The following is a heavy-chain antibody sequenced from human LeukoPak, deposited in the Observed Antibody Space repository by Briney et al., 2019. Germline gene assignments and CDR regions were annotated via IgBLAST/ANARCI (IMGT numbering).Heavy chain of an antibody. CDR1: GGSISSGSYY. D-gene: IGHD2-2*01. V-gene: IGHV4-61*02. J-gene: IGHJ4*02. CDR3: ARGVVPAAPFSY. CDR2: IYTSGST. Sequence: SQTLSLTCTVSGGSISSGSYYWSWIRQPAGKGLEWIGRIYTSGSTNYNPSLKSRVTISVATSKNQFSLKLSSVTAADTAVYYCARGVVPAAPFSYWGQGTLVTVSS.